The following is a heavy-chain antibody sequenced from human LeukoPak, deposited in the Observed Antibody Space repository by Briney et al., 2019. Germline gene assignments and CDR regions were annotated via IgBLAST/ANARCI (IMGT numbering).Heavy chain of an antibody. V-gene: IGHV3-20*04. D-gene: IGHD1-26*01. CDR2: INWNGGST. Sequence: GGSLRLSCEASGFSFDDYSMSWVRQGPGKGLECVSGINWNGGSTGYADSVKGRFTISRDNAKNSLYLQMNSLRAEDTALYYCARSLLHELLNAFDIWGQGTMVTVSS. CDR3: ARSLLHELLNAFDI. J-gene: IGHJ3*02. CDR1: GFSFDDYS.